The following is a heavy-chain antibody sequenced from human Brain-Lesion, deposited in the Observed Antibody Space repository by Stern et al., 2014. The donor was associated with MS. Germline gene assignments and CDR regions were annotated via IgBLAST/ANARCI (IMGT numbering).Heavy chain of an antibody. Sequence: QLVESGPGLVKPSQTLSLTCTVSGGSLSSGGYYWSWIRQHPGKGLEWIGYIHYSGSTYYNSALKSRVTISRDTSKNQFSLNLNSVTAADTAVYYCARVGVYVQTGWFDPWGQGALVTVSS. V-gene: IGHV4-31*03. D-gene: IGHD2-8*01. CDR1: GGSLSSGGYY. CDR3: ARVGVYVQTGWFDP. J-gene: IGHJ5*02. CDR2: IHYSGST.